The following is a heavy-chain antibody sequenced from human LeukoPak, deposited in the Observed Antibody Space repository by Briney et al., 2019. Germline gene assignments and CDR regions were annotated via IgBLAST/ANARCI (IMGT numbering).Heavy chain of an antibody. CDR1: GFTFSGSA. V-gene: IGHV3-73*01. J-gene: IGHJ4*02. CDR3: TRHGYYDILTGYYTDDY. D-gene: IGHD3-9*01. Sequence: PGGSLKLSCAASGFTFSGSAMHWVRQASGKGLEWVGRIRSKANSYATAYAASVKGRFTISRDDSKNTAYLQMNSLKTEDTAVYYCTRHGYYDILTGYYTDDYWGQGTLVTVSS. CDR2: IRSKANSYAT.